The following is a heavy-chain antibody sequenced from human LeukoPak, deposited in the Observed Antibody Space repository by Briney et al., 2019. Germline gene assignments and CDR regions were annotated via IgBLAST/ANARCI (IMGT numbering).Heavy chain of an antibody. CDR2: IKEDGSEK. V-gene: IGHV3-7*03. J-gene: IGHJ4*02. CDR3: AKGSPRWEPSPFDY. D-gene: IGHD1-26*01. CDR1: GFIFNNHW. Sequence: PGGSLRLSCAASGFIFNNHWMIWVRQAPGKGLEWVANIKEDGSEKYYVDSVKGRFTVSRDNAENSLYLQMNSLRAEDTAVYYCAKGSPRWEPSPFDYWGQGTLVTVSS.